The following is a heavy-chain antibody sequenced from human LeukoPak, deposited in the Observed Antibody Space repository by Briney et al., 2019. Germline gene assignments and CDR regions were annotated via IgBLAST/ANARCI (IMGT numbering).Heavy chain of an antibody. V-gene: IGHV3-21*01. D-gene: IGHD3-10*01. Sequence: GGSLRLSCAASGFTFSSYSMNWVRQAPGKGLEWVSSISSSSSYIYYADSVKGRFTIPRDNAKNTLYLQMNSLRAEDTAVYYCANLPHYYGSGSYYNVDYWGQGTLVAVSS. CDR2: ISSSSSYI. CDR3: ANLPHYYGSGSYYNVDY. CDR1: GFTFSSYS. J-gene: IGHJ4*02.